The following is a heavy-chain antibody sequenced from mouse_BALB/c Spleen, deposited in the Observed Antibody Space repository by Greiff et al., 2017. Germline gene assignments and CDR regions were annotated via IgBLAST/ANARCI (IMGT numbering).Heavy chain of an antibody. Sequence: VHVKQSGPELVKPGASVKLSCKASGYTFTDYNMHWVKQSHGKSLEWIGYIYPYNGGTGYTQKFKSKATLTVDNSSSKAYMELRRLTSEDSAVYYCARYGNSYFDYWGQGTTLTVSS. V-gene: IGHV1S29*02. CDR2: IYPYNGGT. CDR3: ARYGNSYFDY. D-gene: IGHD2-1*01. J-gene: IGHJ2*01. CDR1: GYTFTDYN.